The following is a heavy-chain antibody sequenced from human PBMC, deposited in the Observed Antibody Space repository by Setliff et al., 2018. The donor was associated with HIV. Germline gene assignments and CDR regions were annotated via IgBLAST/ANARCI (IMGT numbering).Heavy chain of an antibody. CDR3: ARGSPTAGDY. CDR2: MNPNSGNT. Sequence: ASVKVSCKASGYTFTSYDVNWVRQAPGQGLEWIGWMNPNSGNTGYAQNFQGRVTMTRNTSISTAYMELTSLRFEGTAVYYCARGSPTAGDYWGQGTLVTVSS. J-gene: IGHJ4*02. CDR1: GYTFTSYD. V-gene: IGHV1-8*01.